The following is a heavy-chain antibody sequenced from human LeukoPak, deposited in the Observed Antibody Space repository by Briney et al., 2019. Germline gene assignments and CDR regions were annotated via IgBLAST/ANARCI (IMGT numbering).Heavy chain of an antibody. J-gene: IGHJ4*02. CDR1: GFTFSNFA. V-gene: IGHV3-21*01. Sequence: GGSLRLSCAVSGFTFSNFAMNWVRQAPGKGLEWVASISSTSAYIYYADSLKGRFTISRDNSKNTLYLQMNSLSAEDTAVYYCAKGPYSGTYRAGPYYFDYWGQGTLVTVSS. D-gene: IGHD1-26*01. CDR3: AKGPYSGTYRAGPYYFDY. CDR2: ISSTSAYI.